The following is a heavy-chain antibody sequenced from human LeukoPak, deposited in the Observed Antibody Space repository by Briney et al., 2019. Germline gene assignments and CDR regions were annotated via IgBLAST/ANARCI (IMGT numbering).Heavy chain of an antibody. CDR3: AKRDIVGASWHFDY. V-gene: IGHV3-48*01. CDR1: GFTFSSYS. Sequence: GGSLRLSCAASGFTFSSYSMNWVRQAPGKGLEWVSYISRTSHTIYYADSVKGRFTISRDNAKNTLYLQMNSLRAEDTAVYYCAKRDIVGASWHFDYWGQGTLVTVSS. D-gene: IGHD1-26*01. CDR2: ISRTSHTI. J-gene: IGHJ4*02.